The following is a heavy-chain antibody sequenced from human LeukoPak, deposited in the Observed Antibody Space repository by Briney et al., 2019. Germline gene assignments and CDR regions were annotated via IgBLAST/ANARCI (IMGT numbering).Heavy chain of an antibody. D-gene: IGHD3-22*01. CDR3: ARTWGSGYYYGMDV. J-gene: IGHJ6*02. CDR1: GFTFSSYA. V-gene: IGHV3-23*01. CDR2: ISGSGGST. Sequence: GGSLRLSCAASGFTFSSYAMSWVRQAPGKGLEWVSAISGSGGSTYYADSVKGRFTISRDNAKNSLYLQMNSLRAEDTAVYYCARTWGSGYYYGMDVWGQGTTVTVSS.